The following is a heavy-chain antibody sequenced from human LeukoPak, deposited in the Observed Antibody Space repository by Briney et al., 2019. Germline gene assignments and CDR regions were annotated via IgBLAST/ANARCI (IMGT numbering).Heavy chain of an antibody. CDR1: GDSVGSYS. V-gene: IGHV4-59*02. D-gene: IGHD6-19*01. Sequence: SETLSLTCPMSGDSVGSYSWSWIRQPPGKGLEWIAYIFFVGTTHYNPSLKSRATISIDTSKNQFSLKLTSVTAADTAMYYCARRGWSDAFDIWGQGTMVTVSS. CDR3: ARRGWSDAFDI. J-gene: IGHJ3*02. CDR2: IFFVGTT.